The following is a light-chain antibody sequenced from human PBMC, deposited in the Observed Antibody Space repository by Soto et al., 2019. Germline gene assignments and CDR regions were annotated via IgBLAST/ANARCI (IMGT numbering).Light chain of an antibody. CDR1: QSVGGN. CDR3: QQYNDWPNYT. V-gene: IGKV3-15*01. CDR2: ATS. J-gene: IGKJ2*01. Sequence: EIFMAQSPATLSVSAGERATLSCRASQSVGGNIAWYQQSPGQAPRLLIYATSTRATGIPARFSGRGSGTDFTLTISSLQSEDSAVYYCQQYNDWPNYTFGQGTKLEIK.